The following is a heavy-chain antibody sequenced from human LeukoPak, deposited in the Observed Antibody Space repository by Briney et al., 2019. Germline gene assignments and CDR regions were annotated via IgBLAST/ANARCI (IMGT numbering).Heavy chain of an antibody. Sequence: SETLSLTCTVSGGSISSYYWSWIRQPPGKGLEWIGYIYYSGSTNYNPSLKSRVTISVDTSKNQFSLKLSSVTAADTAVYYCARNSGYSSGWYPHWGQGTLVTVSS. CDR2: IYYSGST. V-gene: IGHV4-59*08. D-gene: IGHD6-19*01. J-gene: IGHJ4*02. CDR3: ARNSGYSSGWYPH. CDR1: GGSISSYY.